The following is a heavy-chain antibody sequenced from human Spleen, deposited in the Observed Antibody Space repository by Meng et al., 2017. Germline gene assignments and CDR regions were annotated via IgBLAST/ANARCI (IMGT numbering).Heavy chain of an antibody. CDR3: ARSRSGSLYYFEY. V-gene: IGHV5-51*01. CDR1: GYTFANYW. Sequence: GESLKISCTGSGYTFANYWIGWVRQVPGKGLEWVGIIHPGDSDGRYSPSFQGQVTISADKSISTASLQWSRLKASDSAMFYCARSRSGSLYYFEYWGQGTLVTVSS. D-gene: IGHD1-26*01. CDR2: IHPGDSDG. J-gene: IGHJ4*02.